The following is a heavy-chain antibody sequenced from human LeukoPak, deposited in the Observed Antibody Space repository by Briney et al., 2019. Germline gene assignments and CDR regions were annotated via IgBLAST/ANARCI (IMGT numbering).Heavy chain of an antibody. D-gene: IGHD3-22*01. Sequence: SETPSLTCTVSGGSINSYYWSWIRQPPGKGLECIGYIHYTGSTNYNPSLKSRVTISVDTSKNQFSLKLSSATAADTAIYYCARDRFDDSSGYYYHYYYYMDVWGKGTTVTVSS. CDR3: ARDRFDDSSGYYYHYYYYMDV. CDR2: IHYTGST. V-gene: IGHV4-59*01. J-gene: IGHJ6*03. CDR1: GGSINSYY.